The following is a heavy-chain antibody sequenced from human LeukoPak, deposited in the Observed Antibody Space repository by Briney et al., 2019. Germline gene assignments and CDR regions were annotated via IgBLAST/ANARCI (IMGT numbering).Heavy chain of an antibody. CDR1: GYTFTSYD. D-gene: IGHD2-2*01. Sequence: ASVKVSCKASGYTFTSYDINWVRQATGQGLEWMGWMNPNSGNTGYAQKFQGRVTMTRNTSISTAYMELSSLRSEDTAVYYCARTIVVPAALYYYYYGTDVWGQGTTVTVSS. CDR2: MNPNSGNT. CDR3: ARTIVVPAALYYYYYGTDV. J-gene: IGHJ6*02. V-gene: IGHV1-8*01.